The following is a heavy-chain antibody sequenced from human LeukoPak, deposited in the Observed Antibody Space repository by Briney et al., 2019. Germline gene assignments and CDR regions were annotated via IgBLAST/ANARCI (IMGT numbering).Heavy chain of an antibody. D-gene: IGHD3-10*01. CDR1: GYTFTGYY. V-gene: IGHV1-2*02. CDR3: AREGAMVRGVIPGEYLTRADP. J-gene: IGHJ5*02. Sequence: ASVKVSCKASGYTFTGYYMHWVRQAPGQGLEWMGWINPNSGGTNYAQKLQGRVTMTTDTSTSTAYMELRSLRSDDTAVYYCAREGAMVRGVIPGEYLTRADPWGQGTLVTVSS. CDR2: INPNSGGT.